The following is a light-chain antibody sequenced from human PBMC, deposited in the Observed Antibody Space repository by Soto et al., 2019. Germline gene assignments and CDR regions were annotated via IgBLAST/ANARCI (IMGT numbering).Light chain of an antibody. V-gene: IGKV3-11*01. CDR3: HQRSDWPWT. J-gene: IGKJ1*01. CDR2: DAS. Sequence: EIVLTQSPATLSLSPGERATLSCRASQSISGYLAWYQQRPGQAPRLLIYDASNRATGIPARFSGSGSGTDFTLTISSLEPDDFAVYYCHQRSDWPWTFGQGPKVEIK. CDR1: QSISGY.